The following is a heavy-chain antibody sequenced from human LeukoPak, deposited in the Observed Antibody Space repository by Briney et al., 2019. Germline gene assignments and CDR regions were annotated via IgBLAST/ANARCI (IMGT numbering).Heavy chain of an antibody. CDR2: IDTNTGNP. J-gene: IGHJ4*02. D-gene: IGHD3-22*01. V-gene: IGHV7-4-1*02. Sequence: GASVKVSCKGSGYTFTKYAISWVRQAPGQGLEYMGWIDTNTGNPTYAQGFTRRFVFSLDTSVSTAYLQISSLKAEDSAIYFCANCYDSSGFFAYWGQGTLVTVSS. CDR1: GYTFTKYA. CDR3: ANCYDSSGFFAY.